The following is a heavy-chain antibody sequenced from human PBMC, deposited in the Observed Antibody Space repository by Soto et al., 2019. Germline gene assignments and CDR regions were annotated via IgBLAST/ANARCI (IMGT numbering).Heavy chain of an antibody. V-gene: IGHV1-46*04. CDR3: ATLPPRGPEPFYYYYYMDV. CDR2: INHSGGST. D-gene: IGHD2-2*01. J-gene: IGHJ6*03. CDR1: GYTFTSYY. Sequence: GASVKVCCKESGYTFTSYYMHWVQQAPGQGLEWMGIINHSGGSTSYAQKLQGRVTMTRDKSTSTVYMELSSLRAEDTAVYYCATLPPRGPEPFYYYYYMDVWGKGTTVTVSS.